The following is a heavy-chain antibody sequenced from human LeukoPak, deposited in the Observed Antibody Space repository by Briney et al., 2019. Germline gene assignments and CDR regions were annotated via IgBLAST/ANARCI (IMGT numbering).Heavy chain of an antibody. J-gene: IGHJ6*03. CDR3: AKDLAGSTDYYYYYYMDV. CDR2: IRYDGSNK. Sequence: GGSPRLSCAASGFTFSSCGMHWVRQAPGKGLEWVAFIRYDGSNKYYADSVKGRFTISRDNSKNTLYLQMNSLRAEDTAVYYCAKDLAGSTDYYYYYYMDVWGKGTTVTVSS. D-gene: IGHD3-10*01. CDR1: GFTFSSCG. V-gene: IGHV3-30*02.